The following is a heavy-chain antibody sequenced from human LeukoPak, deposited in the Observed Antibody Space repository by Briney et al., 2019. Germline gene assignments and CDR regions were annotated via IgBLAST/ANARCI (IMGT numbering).Heavy chain of an antibody. J-gene: IGHJ4*02. CDR1: GFTFSTYW. CDR2: IKGDESAR. D-gene: IGHD1-26*01. Sequence: GGSLRLSCAASGFTFSTYWMAWARQAPGKGLEWVANIKGDESARHQADSVKGRFTISRDNAQNLVYLQMNSLRGEDTAVYYCARDVVGSLDYWGQGILVTVSS. V-gene: IGHV3-7*01. CDR3: ARDVVGSLDY.